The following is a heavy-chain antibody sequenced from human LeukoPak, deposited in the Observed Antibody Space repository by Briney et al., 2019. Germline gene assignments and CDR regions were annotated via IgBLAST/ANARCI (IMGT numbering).Heavy chain of an antibody. CDR2: VGGSDGST. D-gene: IGHD6-13*01. CDR1: GFTFSGYA. CDR3: AKVGGGRIAAAGSHY. V-gene: IGHV3-23*01. Sequence: GGSLRLSCAASGFTFSGYAMTWVRQAPGKGLEWVSGVGGSDGSTFYADSVKGRFTISRDNSKNTLYLQMNNLRVEDTAVYYCAKVGGGRIAAAGSHYWGQGTLVTVSS. J-gene: IGHJ4*02.